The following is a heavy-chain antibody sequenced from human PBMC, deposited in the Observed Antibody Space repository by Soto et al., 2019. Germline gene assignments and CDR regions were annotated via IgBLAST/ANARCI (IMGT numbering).Heavy chain of an antibody. J-gene: IGHJ3*02. CDR3: ARPGYYYDSSGYYSPVLNAFDI. V-gene: IGHV5-51*01. CDR1: GYSFTSYW. CDR2: IYPGDSDT. D-gene: IGHD3-22*01. Sequence: GESLKISCKGSGYSFTSYWIGWVRQMPGKGLEWMGIIYPGDSDTRYSPSFQGQVTISADKSISTAYLQWSSLKASDTAMYYCARPGYYYDSSGYYSPVLNAFDIWGQGTMVT.